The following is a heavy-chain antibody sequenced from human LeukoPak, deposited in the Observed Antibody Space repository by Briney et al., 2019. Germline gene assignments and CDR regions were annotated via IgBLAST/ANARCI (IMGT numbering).Heavy chain of an antibody. J-gene: IGHJ6*03. CDR2: ISSSSVYI. CDR1: GFTFSGYS. V-gene: IGHV3-21*01. CDR3: ARVLEPATGYYMDV. Sequence: GGSLRLSCAASGFTFSGYSMNWVRQAPGKGLEWVSSISSSSVYIYYADSVKGRFTISRDNARNSLYLQMNGLRVDDTAVYYCARVLEPATGYYMDVWGKGTTVTIS. D-gene: IGHD5-24*01.